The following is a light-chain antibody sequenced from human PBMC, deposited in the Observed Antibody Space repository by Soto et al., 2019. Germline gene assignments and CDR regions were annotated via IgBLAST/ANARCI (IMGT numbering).Light chain of an antibody. V-gene: IGLV2-14*01. CDR1: SSDVGGYSY. Sequence: QSALTQPASVSGSPGQSITISCTGTSSDVGGYSYVSWYQQHPDKAPKLMIYEVSNRPSGVSNRFSGSKSGNTASLTISGLQPEDEADYYCSSYTSSSTLCVFGAGTKLTVL. CDR3: SSYTSSSTLCV. J-gene: IGLJ1*01. CDR2: EVS.